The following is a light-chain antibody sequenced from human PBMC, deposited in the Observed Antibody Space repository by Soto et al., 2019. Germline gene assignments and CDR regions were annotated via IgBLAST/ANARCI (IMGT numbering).Light chain of an antibody. V-gene: IGKV1-5*01. CDR3: QQFYMGWT. CDR2: DVS. CDR1: QSVRGS. J-gene: IGKJ1*01. Sequence: DILMTQSPSTLSASVGDRVTITCRASQSVRGSLAWYQQQPGKAPKLLIYDVSNLESGVPSRFSAFGSGTEFTLSISILQPDDFGTYYCQQFYMGWTFGQGTRVDLK.